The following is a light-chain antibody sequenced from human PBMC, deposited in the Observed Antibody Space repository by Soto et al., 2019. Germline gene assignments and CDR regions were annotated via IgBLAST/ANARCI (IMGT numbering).Light chain of an antibody. J-gene: IGKJ4*01. CDR3: QQANSFPLT. V-gene: IGKV1-12*01. CDR1: QGISNW. Sequence: DIPMTQSPSSVSASVGDRVSITCRASQGISNWLAWYQQKPGRAPKLLIYTGSSLQSGVPSRFSGTGSGTAFTLTISSLQPEDVATYYCQQANSFPLTFGGGTKVEIK. CDR2: TGS.